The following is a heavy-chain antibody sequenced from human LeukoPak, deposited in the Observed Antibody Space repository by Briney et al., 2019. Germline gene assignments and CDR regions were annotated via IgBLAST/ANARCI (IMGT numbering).Heavy chain of an antibody. D-gene: IGHD4-17*01. CDR2: IIPIFVTA. J-gene: IGHJ4*02. CDR1: GYTFTGYY. Sequence: GAAVKVSCKSSGYTFTGYYIHWVRQAPGQRLEWMGQIIPIFVTANYAKKFQGRVTITPDKSTTTAYMELSSLRSEDTAVYYCARELGLRSGGTFDYWGQGTLVTVSS. V-gene: IGHV1-69*06. CDR3: ARELGLRSGGTFDY.